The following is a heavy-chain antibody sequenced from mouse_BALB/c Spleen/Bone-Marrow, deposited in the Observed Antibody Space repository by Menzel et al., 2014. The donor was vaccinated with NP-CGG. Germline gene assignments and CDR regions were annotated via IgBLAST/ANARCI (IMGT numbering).Heavy chain of an antibody. CDR1: GYTFTSYD. J-gene: IGHJ3*01. Sequence: VKLVESGPELVKPGALVKISCKASGYTFTSYDINWVKQRPGQGLEWIGWIYPGDGSTKYNEKFKGKATLTADKSSSTAYMQLSSLTPENSAVYFCARSGDSSGYGFAYWGQGTLVTVSA. V-gene: IGHV1S56*01. D-gene: IGHD3-2*01. CDR2: IYPGDGST. CDR3: ARSGDSSGYGFAY.